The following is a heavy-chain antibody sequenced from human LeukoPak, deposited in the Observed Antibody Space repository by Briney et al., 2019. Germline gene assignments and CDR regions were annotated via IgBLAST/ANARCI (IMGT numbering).Heavy chain of an antibody. Sequence: GGSLRLSCAASGFTFSSYSMNWVRQAPGKGLEWVSSISSSSSYIYYADSVKGRFTISRDNAKNSLYLQMNSLRAEDTAVYYCARVQVYDGNFYRANDYWGQGTLVTVSS. CDR3: ARVQVYDGNFYRANDY. J-gene: IGHJ4*02. V-gene: IGHV3-21*01. CDR2: ISSSSSYI. D-gene: IGHD2/OR15-2a*01. CDR1: GFTFSSYS.